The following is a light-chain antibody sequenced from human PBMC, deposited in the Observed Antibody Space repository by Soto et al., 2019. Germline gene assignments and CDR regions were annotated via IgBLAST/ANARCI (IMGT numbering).Light chain of an antibody. Sequence: XSVLTQPAYVSRSPGPPIAIYCTGTNSDVGAYNFVSWYQQYPGKAPKLIIHEVNNRPSGVSDRFSGSKSGNTASLTISGLQADDEADYYCSSFTTYNTRGFGTGTKVTVL. J-gene: IGLJ1*01. CDR1: NSDVGAYNF. V-gene: IGLV2-14*01. CDR2: EVN. CDR3: SSFTTYNTRG.